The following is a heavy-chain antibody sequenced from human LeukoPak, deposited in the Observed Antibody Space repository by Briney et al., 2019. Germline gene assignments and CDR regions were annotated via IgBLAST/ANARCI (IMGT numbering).Heavy chain of an antibody. CDR1: GFTISDYY. CDR2: ITSSGSTI. D-gene: IGHD6-13*01. Sequence: GGSLRLSCAASGFTISDYYMSWSRQAPGKGLEWISYITSSGSTIYYADSVKGRFTVSRDNAKNSLYLQMNTLRAEDTAVYYCATHIAEATALHYWGQGTLVTVSS. J-gene: IGHJ4*02. CDR3: ATHIAEATALHY. V-gene: IGHV3-11*01.